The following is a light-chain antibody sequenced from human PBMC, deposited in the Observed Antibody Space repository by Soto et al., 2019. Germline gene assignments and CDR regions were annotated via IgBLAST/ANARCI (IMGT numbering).Light chain of an antibody. Sequence: DIVMTQSPDSLAVSLGERATINCKSSQSVLYSSNNETYLAWYQQKPGQPPKLLIYWASTRESGVPDRFSGSGSGTDFTLTINSLQAEDVAVYYCQQYYRCLWTLGQGTKVEIK. J-gene: IGKJ1*01. CDR2: WAS. V-gene: IGKV4-1*01. CDR1: QSVLYSSNNETY. CDR3: QQYYRCLWT.